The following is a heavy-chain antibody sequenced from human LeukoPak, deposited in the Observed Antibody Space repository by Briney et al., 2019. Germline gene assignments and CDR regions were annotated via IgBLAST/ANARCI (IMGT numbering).Heavy chain of an antibody. CDR2: IYYSGNT. D-gene: IGHD2/OR15-2a*01. CDR1: GDSISSSY. J-gene: IGHJ4*02. CDR3: ARHRNFFDY. V-gene: IGHV4-59*01. Sequence: SETLSLTCTISGDSISSSYWSWIRQPPGKGLEWIGYIYYSGNTNYNPSLKSRVTISVDTSRNRFSLKLSSVTAADTAVYYCARHRNFFDYWGQGILVTVSS.